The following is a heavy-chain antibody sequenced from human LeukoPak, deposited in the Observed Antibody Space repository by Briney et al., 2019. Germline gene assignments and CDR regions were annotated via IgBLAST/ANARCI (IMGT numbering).Heavy chain of an antibody. CDR2: ISDRGDST. V-gene: IGHV3-23*01. CDR1: GFSLTAYA. D-gene: IGHD3-9*01. Sequence: GGSLRLSCAASGFSLTAYAMGWVRQAPGKGLEWVSVISDRGDSTHYAGSVQGRFTISRDSSSNTLYLQMNSLRGEDTAVYYCAKGRWGLTINNFDIWGQGTMVTVSS. J-gene: IGHJ3*02. CDR3: AKGRWGLTINNFDI.